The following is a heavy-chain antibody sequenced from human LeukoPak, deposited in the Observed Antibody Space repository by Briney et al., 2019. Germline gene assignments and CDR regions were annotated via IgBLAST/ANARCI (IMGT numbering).Heavy chain of an antibody. V-gene: IGHV3-23*01. CDR2: ISGSGGST. Sequence: GGSLRLSCAASGFTFSSYAMSWVRQAPGKGLEWVSAISGSGGSTYYADSVKGRLTISRDNSKNTLYLQMNSLRAEDTAVYYCAKSGITMIVVALTFDIWGQGTMVTVSS. D-gene: IGHD3-22*01. CDR1: GFTFSSYA. CDR3: AKSGITMIVVALTFDI. J-gene: IGHJ3*02.